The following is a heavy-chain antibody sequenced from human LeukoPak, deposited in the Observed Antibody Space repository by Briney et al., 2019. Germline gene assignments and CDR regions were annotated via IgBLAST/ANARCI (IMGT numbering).Heavy chain of an antibody. V-gene: IGHV3-21*01. J-gene: IGHJ4*02. CDR2: ISSSSSYI. Sequence: GGSLRLSCAASGFTFSSYSMNWVRQAPGKGLEWVSSISSSSSYIYYADSVKGRFTISRDNAKNSLYLQMNSLRAEDTAVYYCARDRAYRAVAGTRGFDYWGQGTLVTVSS. CDR1: GFTFSSYS. CDR3: ARDRAYRAVAGTRGFDY. D-gene: IGHD6-19*01.